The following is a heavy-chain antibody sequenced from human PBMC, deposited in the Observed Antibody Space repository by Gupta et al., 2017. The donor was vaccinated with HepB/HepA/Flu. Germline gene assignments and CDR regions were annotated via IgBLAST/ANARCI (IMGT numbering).Heavy chain of an antibody. CDR2: HYWDEDK. D-gene: IGHD3-22*01. CDR3: AQWQYGYFEYNWFDN. Sequence: QLTLKASGPTLVKPTQTLPLTCPFSGFSLNTSGVGVGWIRQPPGKALEWLALHYWDEDKRYSPSLKSRLTSTKDTSKNQVVLMMANMDPVDTATYYGAQWQYGYFEYNWFDNWGQGTRGTVSS. J-gene: IGHJ5*02. CDR1: GFSLNTSGVG. V-gene: IGHV2-5*02.